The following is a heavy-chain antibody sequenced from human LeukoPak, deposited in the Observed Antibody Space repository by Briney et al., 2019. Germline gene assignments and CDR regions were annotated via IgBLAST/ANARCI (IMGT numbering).Heavy chain of an antibody. J-gene: IGHJ4*02. CDR2: IYSGDSDT. D-gene: IGHD3-22*01. CDR3: ARGDHFDSSGYPDS. Sequence: GESLKISCKGSGYIFISYWIGWVRQMPGKGLEWMGIIYSGDSDTRYSPSFQGQVTISADKSISTAYLQWSSLKASDSAMYYCARGDHFDSSGYPDSWGQGTLVTVSS. V-gene: IGHV5-51*01. CDR1: GYIFISYW.